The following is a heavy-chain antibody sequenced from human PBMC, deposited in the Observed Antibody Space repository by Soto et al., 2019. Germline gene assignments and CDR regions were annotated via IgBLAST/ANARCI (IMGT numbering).Heavy chain of an antibody. CDR3: ARAVETVTASSAYYFDY. CDR1: GGSMSSGGYY. J-gene: IGHJ4*01. D-gene: IGHD2-21*02. V-gene: IGHV4-30-4*01. CDR2: IYYSGST. Sequence: TRTLSCTVSGGSMSSGGYYWSWIRQPPGKGLQWIGYIYYSGSTFYNPSLKSRITISVDTSKNQFSLKLTSVTAADTAVYYCARAVETVTASSAYYFDYWGQGTLVTVPS.